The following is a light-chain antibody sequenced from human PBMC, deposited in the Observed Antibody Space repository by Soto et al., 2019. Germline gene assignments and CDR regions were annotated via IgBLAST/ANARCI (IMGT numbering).Light chain of an antibody. Sequence: DVVVTQSPLSLPVTLGQPASISCRSSQSLAHSDGNTYLNWFHQRPGQSPRRLIFKVSNRDSGVRDRFSGSGSGTDFTLKISRVEAEDVGVYYCMQGTQWPPMFGQGTKV. J-gene: IGKJ1*01. CDR1: QSLAHSDGNTY. CDR2: KVS. CDR3: MQGTQWPPM. V-gene: IGKV2-30*02.